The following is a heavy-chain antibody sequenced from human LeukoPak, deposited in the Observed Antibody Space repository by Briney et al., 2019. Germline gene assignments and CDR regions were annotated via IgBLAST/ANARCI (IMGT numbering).Heavy chain of an antibody. CDR3: ARLPYGLNYYYYYMDV. CDR2: IYYSGST. Sequence: PSETLSLTCTVSGGSISSYYWSWIRQPPGKGLEWIGYIYYSGSTNYNPSLKSRVTISVDTSKNQFSLKLSSVTAADTAVYYCARLPYGLNYYYYYMDVWGKGTTVTVSS. V-gene: IGHV4-59*12. CDR1: GGSISSYY. D-gene: IGHD3-10*01. J-gene: IGHJ6*03.